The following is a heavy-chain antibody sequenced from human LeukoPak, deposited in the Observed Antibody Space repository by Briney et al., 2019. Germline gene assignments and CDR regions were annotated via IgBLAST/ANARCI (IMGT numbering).Heavy chain of an antibody. CDR1: GGSISSYY. D-gene: IGHD2-15*01. J-gene: IGHJ4*02. V-gene: IGHV4-59*08. Sequence: SVTLSLTCTVSGGSISSYYWSWIRQAPGKGLEWIGHIYYSGSTNYNPSLASRGTISVDTSKNQFSLKLSSVTATDTALYYCATGGTDFDYWGQGTLVTVSS. CDR3: ATGGTDFDY. CDR2: IYYSGST.